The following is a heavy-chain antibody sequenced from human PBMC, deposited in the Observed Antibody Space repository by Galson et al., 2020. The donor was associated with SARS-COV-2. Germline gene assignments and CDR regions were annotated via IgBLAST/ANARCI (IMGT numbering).Heavy chain of an antibody. CDR1: GLMFSNFG. Sequence: GESLKISCAVSGLMFSNFGMNWVRQAPGKGLEWVATIYFDGSNKYYGDSVKGRFTISRDNSKNTVSLHMNSLRAEDTAVYYCSRLYGDFYFDHWGQGTLVTVSS. CDR2: IYFDGSNK. D-gene: IGHD4-17*01. J-gene: IGHJ4*02. V-gene: IGHV3-33*01. CDR3: SRLYGDFYFDH.